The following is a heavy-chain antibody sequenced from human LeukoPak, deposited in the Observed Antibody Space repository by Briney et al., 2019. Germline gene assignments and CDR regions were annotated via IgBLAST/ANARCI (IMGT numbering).Heavy chain of an antibody. CDR1: GFTFSSYG. Sequence: GGSLRLSCAASGFTFSSYGMHWVRQAPGKGLEWVSVIWYDGSNRYYADSVKGRFTISRDNSKNTLYLQMNSLRAEDTAVYYCQSGLGAFVIWGQGTMVTVSS. CDR2: IWYDGSNR. CDR3: QSGLGAFVI. J-gene: IGHJ3*02. V-gene: IGHV3-33*01. D-gene: IGHD1-26*01.